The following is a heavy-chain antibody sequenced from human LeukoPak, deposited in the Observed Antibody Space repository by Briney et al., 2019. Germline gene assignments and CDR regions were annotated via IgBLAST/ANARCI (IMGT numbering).Heavy chain of an antibody. J-gene: IGHJ4*02. Sequence: GGSLRLSCAASGFSVNNNYMNWVRQPPGKGLEWVSAMYNAGTTYYADSVKGRFTISRDSSKNTLYLQMNSLRAEDTAVYYCAGGTYYGSGSRPGYLDYWGLGTLVTVSS. CDR2: MYNAGTT. CDR3: AGGTYYGSGSRPGYLDY. CDR1: GFSVNNNY. D-gene: IGHD3-10*01. V-gene: IGHV3-53*01.